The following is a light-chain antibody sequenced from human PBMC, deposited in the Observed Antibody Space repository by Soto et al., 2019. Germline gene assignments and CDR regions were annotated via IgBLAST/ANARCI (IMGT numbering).Light chain of an antibody. V-gene: IGLV1-40*01. Sequence: QSVLTQPPSVSGAPGQRVTISCTGSSSNIGAGYDVHWYQQLPGTAPKLLIYGNSNRPSGVPDRFSGSKSGTSASLSVTGLQAEHEADYYCQSYVSIRSGVIFGGAIELTVL. CDR3: QSYVSIRSGVI. CDR1: SSNIGAGYD. J-gene: IGLJ2*01. CDR2: GNS.